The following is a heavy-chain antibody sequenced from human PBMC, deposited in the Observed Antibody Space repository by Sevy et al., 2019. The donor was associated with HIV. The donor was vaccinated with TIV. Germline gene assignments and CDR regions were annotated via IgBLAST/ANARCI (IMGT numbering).Heavy chain of an antibody. V-gene: IGHV1-18*01. CDR1: GYTFSGYS. CDR3: ARDTREKSFDY. CDR2: MNTYNGNT. J-gene: IGHJ4*02. Sequence: ASVKVSCKASGYTFSGYSISWVRQAPGQGLEWRGWMNTYNGNTKYAQKVQGRVTMTTDKSTSTAYMELRGLRSDDTAVYYCARDTREKSFDYWGQGTLVTVSS.